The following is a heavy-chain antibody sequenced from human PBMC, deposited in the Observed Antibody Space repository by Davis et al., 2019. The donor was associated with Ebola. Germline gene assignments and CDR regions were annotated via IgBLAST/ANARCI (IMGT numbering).Heavy chain of an antibody. Sequence: GGSLRLSCVASGFTFRSYWMSWVRQAPGKGLEWVANIKQDGSEKQYVDSVKGRFTISRDNAKNSLYLQVSSLRAEDTAVYYCAKYIGRALDYWGQGTLVTVSS. CDR2: IKQDGSEK. CDR1: GFTFRSYW. J-gene: IGHJ4*02. D-gene: IGHD5-12*01. CDR3: AKYIGRALDY. V-gene: IGHV3-7*01.